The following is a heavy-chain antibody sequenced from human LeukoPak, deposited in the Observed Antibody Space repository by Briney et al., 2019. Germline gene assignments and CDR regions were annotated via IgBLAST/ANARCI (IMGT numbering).Heavy chain of an antibody. D-gene: IGHD5-18*01. V-gene: IGHV3-33*06. J-gene: IGHJ4*02. Sequence: GGSPRPSCAASGFTFSSYGMHWVRQAPGKGLEWVAVIWYDGSSKYYADSVKGRFTISRDNSKNTLYLQMNSLRAEDTAIYFCVKRGSNYGPFDNWGQGTLVTVSS. CDR3: VKRGSNYGPFDN. CDR2: IWYDGSSK. CDR1: GFTFSSYG.